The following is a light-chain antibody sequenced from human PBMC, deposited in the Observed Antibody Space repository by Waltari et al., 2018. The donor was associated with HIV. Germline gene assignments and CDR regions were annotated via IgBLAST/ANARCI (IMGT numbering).Light chain of an antibody. J-gene: IGLJ1*01. CDR2: EVS. Sequence: QSALTQPASVSGSPGQSITIPCTGTSSDVGGPNYVPWYQQHPGKAPKLLIYEVSNRPSGVSNRFSGSKSGNTASMTISGLQAEDEADYYCNSYRSSTTPCVFGTGTKVTVL. V-gene: IGLV2-14*01. CDR1: SSDVGGPNY. CDR3: NSYRSSTTPCV.